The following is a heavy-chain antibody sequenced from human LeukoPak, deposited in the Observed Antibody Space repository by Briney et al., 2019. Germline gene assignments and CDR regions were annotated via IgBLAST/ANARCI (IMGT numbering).Heavy chain of an antibody. CDR3: AMGIAAARTISEFDY. CDR2: IYPGDSDT. D-gene: IGHD6-13*01. Sequence: GESLTLSCKGSGYIFTSYWIGWVRQMPGKGLEWMGIIYPGDSDTRYRPSFQGQVTISADKSISTAYLQWSSLNASDTSMYYFAMGIAAARTISEFDYWGQGTLVTVSS. CDR1: GYIFTSYW. J-gene: IGHJ4*02. V-gene: IGHV5-51*03.